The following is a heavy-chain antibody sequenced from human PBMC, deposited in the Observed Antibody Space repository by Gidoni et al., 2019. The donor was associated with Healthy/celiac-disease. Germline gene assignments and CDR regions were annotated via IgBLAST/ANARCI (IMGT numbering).Heavy chain of an antibody. CDR3: ARHIVVVVAAHLSGWFDP. Sequence: QLQLQESGAGLVKPSQTLSLTCAVSGGSISSGGYSWSWIRQPPGKGLEWIGYIYHSGSTYYNPSLKSRVTISVDRSKNQFSLKLSSVTAADTAVYYCARHIVVVVAAHLSGWFDPWGQGTLVTVSS. CDR1: GGSISSGGYS. CDR2: IYHSGST. J-gene: IGHJ5*02. D-gene: IGHD2-15*01. V-gene: IGHV4-30-2*01.